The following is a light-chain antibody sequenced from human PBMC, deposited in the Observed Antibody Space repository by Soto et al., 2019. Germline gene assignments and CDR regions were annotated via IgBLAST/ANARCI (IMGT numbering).Light chain of an antibody. CDR1: QSVTSSY. CDR2: GAS. J-gene: IGKJ1*01. V-gene: IGKV3-20*01. Sequence: EIVLTQSPGTLSLSPGERATLSCRASQSVTSSYLAWYQHKPGQAPRLLIYGASSSSTGIPDRFSGSGSGIDFTLTISILEPEDFAVYYCQQYASFGQGTKVEIK. CDR3: QQYAS.